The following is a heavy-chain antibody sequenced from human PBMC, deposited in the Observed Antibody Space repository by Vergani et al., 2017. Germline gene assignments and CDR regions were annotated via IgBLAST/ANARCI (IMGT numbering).Heavy chain of an antibody. CDR3: ARGTFLHAFDN. CDR1: GDSISSGNYY. J-gene: IGHJ3*02. V-gene: IGHV4-61*02. CDR2: IYSSGST. D-gene: IGHD1-26*01. Sequence: QVQLQESGPGLLKPSQTLSLTCSVAGDSISSGNYYWNWIRQPAGKGLEWMGRIYSSGSTSYNPSIKSRSTMSLDTSNNQFSLSLSSVTAADTAVYYCARGTFLHAFDNWGQGTVVTVSS.